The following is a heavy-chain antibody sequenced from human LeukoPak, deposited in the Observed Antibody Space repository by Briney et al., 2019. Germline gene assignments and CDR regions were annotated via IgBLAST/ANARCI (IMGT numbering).Heavy chain of an antibody. CDR2: IYHSGST. D-gene: IGHD3-22*01. CDR1: GGSISSSNW. Sequence: PSGTLSLTCAVSGGSISSSNWWSWVRQPPGKGLEWIGEIYHSGSTNYNPSLKSRVTISVDKSKNQFSLKLSSVTAADTAVYYCARVTYYYDSSGYYTYWGQGTLVTVSS. CDR3: ARVTYYYDSSGYYTY. J-gene: IGHJ4*02. V-gene: IGHV4-4*02.